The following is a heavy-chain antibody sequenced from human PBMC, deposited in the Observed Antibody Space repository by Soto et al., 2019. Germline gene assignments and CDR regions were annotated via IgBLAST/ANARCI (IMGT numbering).Heavy chain of an antibody. D-gene: IGHD6-13*01. CDR3: ARGHIAAGGSEGDHYYYYGMDV. Sequence: QVQLVQSGAEVKKPGSSVKVSCKASGGTFSSYAISWVRQAPGQGLEWMGGIIPIFGTANYAQKFQGRVTITADESPSTAYMELSRLRSEDTAVYYCARGHIAAGGSEGDHYYYYGMDVWGQGTTVTVSS. J-gene: IGHJ6*02. CDR2: IIPIFGTA. CDR1: GGTFSSYA. V-gene: IGHV1-69*12.